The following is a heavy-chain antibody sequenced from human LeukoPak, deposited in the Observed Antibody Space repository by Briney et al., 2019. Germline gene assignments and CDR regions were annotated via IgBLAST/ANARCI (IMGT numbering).Heavy chain of an antibody. CDR2: INPNSGGT. J-gene: IGHJ4*02. V-gene: IGHV1-2*02. D-gene: IGHD4-17*01. Sequence: ASVTVSCKASGYTFNGYYIHWVRQAPGQGLEWMGWINPNSGGTNCAQKFQGRFTMTRDSSINTAYMELSRLRSDDTAVYYCARDGRQHYGDYWGQGTLVTVSS. CDR3: ARDGRQHYGDY. CDR1: GYTFNGYY.